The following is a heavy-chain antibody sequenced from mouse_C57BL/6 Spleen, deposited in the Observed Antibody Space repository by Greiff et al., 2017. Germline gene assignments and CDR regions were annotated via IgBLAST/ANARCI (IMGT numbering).Heavy chain of an antibody. J-gene: IGHJ2*01. CDR3: ARSIYYYGSSYFDY. V-gene: IGHV1-50*01. CDR2: IDPPDSYT. D-gene: IGHD1-1*01. CDR1: GYTFTSYW. Sequence: QVQLQQPGAELVKPGASVKLSCKASGYTFTSYWMQWVKQRPGQGLEWIGEIDPPDSYTNYNQKFKGKATLTVDTSSSTAYMQLSSLASEDSAVYYCARSIYYYGSSYFDYWGQGTTLTVSS.